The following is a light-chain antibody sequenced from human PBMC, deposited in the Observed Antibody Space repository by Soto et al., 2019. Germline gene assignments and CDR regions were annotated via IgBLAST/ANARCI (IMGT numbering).Light chain of an antibody. CDR1: QSVSSN. V-gene: IGKV3-20*01. J-gene: IGKJ1*01. CDR3: QQYGSSSWT. Sequence: EIVMTQSPATLSVSPGERATLSCRASQSVSSNLAWYQQKPGQAPRLLIYGASSRATGIPHRFSGSGSGTDFTLTISRLEPEDFAVYYCQQYGSSSWTFGQGTKVDIK. CDR2: GAS.